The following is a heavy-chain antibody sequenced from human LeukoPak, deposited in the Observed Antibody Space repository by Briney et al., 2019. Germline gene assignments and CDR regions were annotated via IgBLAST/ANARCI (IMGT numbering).Heavy chain of an antibody. J-gene: IGHJ4*02. V-gene: IGHV3-23*01. CDR2: ISGSGAMT. Sequence: PGGSLRLSCAASGFTLGNHAMIWVRQAPGKGLEWVSSISGSGAMTYYADSVKGRFTISKDNAMDTLYLQMNSLRADDTAVYYCVKDRVDGSGSQFDSWGQGSLVIVSS. CDR1: GFTLGNHA. D-gene: IGHD3-10*01. CDR3: VKDRVDGSGSQFDS.